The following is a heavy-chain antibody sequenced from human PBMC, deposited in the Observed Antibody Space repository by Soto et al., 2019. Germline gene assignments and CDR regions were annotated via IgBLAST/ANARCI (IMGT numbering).Heavy chain of an antibody. CDR1: GFTFSSYG. Sequence: QVQLVESGGGVVQPGRSLRLSCAASGFTFSSYGMHWVRQAPGKGLEWVAVISYDGSNKYYADSVKGRFTISRDNSQNTLYLQMNSLRAEDTAVYYCAKSGWLQLRGYFDYWGQGTLVTVSS. CDR3: AKSGWLQLRGYFDY. CDR2: ISYDGSNK. J-gene: IGHJ4*02. D-gene: IGHD5-12*01. V-gene: IGHV3-30*18.